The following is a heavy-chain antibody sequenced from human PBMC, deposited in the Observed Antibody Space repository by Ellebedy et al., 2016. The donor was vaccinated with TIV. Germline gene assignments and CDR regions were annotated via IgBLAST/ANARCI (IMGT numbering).Heavy chain of an antibody. Sequence: SETLSLTCTASGGSISRSSYYWGWIRQPPGKGLEWIGSIYYTGSTDYNPSLKSRVAISADTSKNQFSLRLSSVTAADTAVYYCARWFGELLYVRWFDPWGQGTLVTVSS. V-gene: IGHV4-39*01. CDR1: GGSISRSSYY. CDR3: ARWFGELLYVRWFDP. J-gene: IGHJ5*02. D-gene: IGHD3-10*01. CDR2: IYYTGST.